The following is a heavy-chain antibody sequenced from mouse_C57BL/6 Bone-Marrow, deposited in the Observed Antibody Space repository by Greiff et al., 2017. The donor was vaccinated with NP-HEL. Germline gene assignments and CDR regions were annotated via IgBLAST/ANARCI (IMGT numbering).Heavy chain of an antibody. J-gene: IGHJ2*01. CDR3: ARWGDYDHYFDY. D-gene: IGHD2-4*01. V-gene: IGHV1-52*01. CDR1: GYTFTSYW. CDR2: FDPSDSGT. Sequence: QVQLQQPGAELVRPGSSVKLSCKASGYTFTSYWMHWVKQRPIQGLEWIGNFDPSDSGTHYNQKFKAKAPFTVDKSSSTAYMQLNSLTSEDSAVDYCARWGDYDHYFDYWGRGTTLTVSS.